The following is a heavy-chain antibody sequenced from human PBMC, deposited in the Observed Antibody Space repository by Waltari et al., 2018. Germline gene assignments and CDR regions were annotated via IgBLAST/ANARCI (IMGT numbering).Heavy chain of an antibody. CDR3: ARYGNHCSSTSCYPRGFDY. Sequence: QVQLQESGPGLVKPSETLSLTCTVSGGSISSYYWSWIRQPPGKGLEWIGYIYYSGSTNYHPSLKSRVTISVDTSKNQFSLKLSSVTAADTAVYYCARYGNHCSSTSCYPRGFDYWGQGTLVTVSS. J-gene: IGHJ4*02. CDR2: IYYSGST. V-gene: IGHV4-59*01. D-gene: IGHD2-2*01. CDR1: GGSISSYY.